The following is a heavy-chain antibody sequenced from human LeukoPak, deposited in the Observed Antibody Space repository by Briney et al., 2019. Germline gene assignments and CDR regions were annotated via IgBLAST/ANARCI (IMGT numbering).Heavy chain of an antibody. CDR1: GGTFSSYA. Sequence: SVKVSCKASGGTFSSYAISWVRQAPGQGLEWMGRIIPIFGTANYAQKFQGRVTITTDESTSTAYMELSSLRSEDTAVYYCATEGKTKNYYYYYMDVWGKGTTVTVSS. D-gene: IGHD2-8*01. V-gene: IGHV1-69*05. CDR3: ATEGKTKNYYYYYMDV. CDR2: IIPIFGTA. J-gene: IGHJ6*03.